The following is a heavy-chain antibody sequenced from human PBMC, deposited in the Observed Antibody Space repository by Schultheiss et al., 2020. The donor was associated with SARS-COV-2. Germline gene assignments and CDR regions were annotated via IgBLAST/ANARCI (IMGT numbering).Heavy chain of an antibody. J-gene: IGHJ3*02. V-gene: IGHV3-21*01. CDR3: ARDNSPIPFYYDSSGYFYSRANAFDI. Sequence: GGSLRLSCAASGFTFSSYSMNWVRQAPGKGLEWVSSISSSSSYIYYADSVKGRFTISRDNAKISLYLQMNSLRAEDTAVYYCARDNSPIPFYYDSSGYFYSRANAFDIWGQGTMVTVSS. CDR1: GFTFSSYS. D-gene: IGHD3-22*01. CDR2: ISSSSSYI.